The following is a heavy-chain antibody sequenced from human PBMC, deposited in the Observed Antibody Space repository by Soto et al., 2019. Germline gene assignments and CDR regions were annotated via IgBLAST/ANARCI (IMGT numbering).Heavy chain of an antibody. CDR2: ASGYNGHT. CDR3: ARFLGPTSSENWFDP. CDR1: GYTFFSYA. Sequence: KLVQSGAEVKKPGASVKVSCQTSGYTFFSYAITWVRQAPGQGLEWMGWASGYNGHTNYAQKVPERLITTRDISTTAVFMEVRNLRSDDTAVYYCARFLGPTSSENWFDPWGQGTLVTVSS. D-gene: IGHD1-26*01. J-gene: IGHJ5*02. V-gene: IGHV1-18*01.